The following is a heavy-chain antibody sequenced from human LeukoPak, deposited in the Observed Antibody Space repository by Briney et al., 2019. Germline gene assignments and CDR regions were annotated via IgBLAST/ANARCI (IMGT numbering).Heavy chain of an antibody. CDR1: GFTVSTNY. CDR2: IYSGGAT. CDR3: ARGHSSGYPDPFDY. D-gene: IGHD6-25*01. V-gene: IGHV3-53*01. Sequence: GGSLRLSCAASGFTVSTNYMSGVRQAPGKGLECVSVIYSGGATHYTDSVKGRFTISRDNSKNTLYLQMNALRAEDTAVYYCARGHSSGYPDPFDYWGQGTLVTVSS. J-gene: IGHJ4*02.